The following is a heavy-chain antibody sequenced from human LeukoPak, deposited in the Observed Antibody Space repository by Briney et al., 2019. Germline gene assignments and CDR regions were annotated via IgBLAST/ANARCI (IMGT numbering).Heavy chain of an antibody. J-gene: IGHJ4*02. D-gene: IGHD5-18*01. CDR3: ARDRAQNTAMVTN. CDR1: GYTSTGSY. V-gene: IGHV1-2*02. Sequence: ASLKVSSKPSGYTSTGSYMHGGRPAPGQGLWWMGWINPNSGGTNYAQKFQGRVTMTRDTSISTAYMELSRLRSDDTAVYYCARDRAQNTAMVTNWGQGTLVTVSS. CDR2: INPNSGGT.